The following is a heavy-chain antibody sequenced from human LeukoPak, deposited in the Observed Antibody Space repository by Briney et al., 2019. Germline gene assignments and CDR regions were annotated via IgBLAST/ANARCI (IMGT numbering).Heavy chain of an antibody. V-gene: IGHV3-48*03. CDR1: GFTFISYD. Sequence: GGSLRLSCAASGFTFISYDMNWIRQAPGKGLEWVSYISGRGGTIYYTDSVKGRFTISRDNAKNSLFLQMNSLRAEDTAVYYFSRGRLFGDYWGQGALVTVSS. CDR3: SRGRLFGDY. CDR2: ISGRGGTI. D-gene: IGHD3-16*01. J-gene: IGHJ4*02.